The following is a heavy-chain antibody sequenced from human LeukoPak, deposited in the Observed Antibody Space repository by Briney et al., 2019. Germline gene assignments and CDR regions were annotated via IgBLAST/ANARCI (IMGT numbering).Heavy chain of an antibody. CDR1: GFTFSSYG. CDR2: IWYDGSNK. J-gene: IGHJ4*02. V-gene: IGHV3-33*01. Sequence: GGSLRLSCAASGFTFSSYGMHWVRQAPGKGLEWVAVIWYDGSNKYYADSVKGRFTISRDNSKNTLYLQMNSLRAEDTAVYYRATFEYSSSSRDYWGQGTLVTVSS. CDR3: ATFEYSSSSRDY. D-gene: IGHD6-6*01.